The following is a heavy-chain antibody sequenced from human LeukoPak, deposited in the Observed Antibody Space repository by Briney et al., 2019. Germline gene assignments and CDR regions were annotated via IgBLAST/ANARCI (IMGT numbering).Heavy chain of an antibody. CDR3: ARATAAAGLFDY. J-gene: IGHJ4*02. CDR1: GFTFSSYW. V-gene: IGHV3-74*01. CDR2: IKSDGSIT. Sequence: GGSLRLSCAASGFTFSSYWMHGVRQAPGKGLVWVSRIKSDGSITSYADSVKGRFTVSRDNAKNTLYLQMNSLRAEDTAVFYCARATAAAGLFDYWGQGTLVTVSS. D-gene: IGHD6-13*01.